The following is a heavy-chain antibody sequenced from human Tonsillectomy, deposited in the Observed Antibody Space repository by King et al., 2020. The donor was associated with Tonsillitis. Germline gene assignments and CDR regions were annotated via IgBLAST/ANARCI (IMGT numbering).Heavy chain of an antibody. CDR1: GFPFSSFS. CDR3: ARGSGPAAIIYDYLDV. J-gene: IGHJ6*03. CDR2: ISSSSSSSSDI. Sequence: VQLVESGGGLVKPGGSLRLSCAASGFPFSSFSMNWVRQAPGKGLELVSFISSSSSSSSDIYYADSVRGRFTVSRDSAKSSLYLQMNSLRGEDTAVYYCARGSGPAAIIYDYLDVWGKGTTVTVSS. V-gene: IGHV3-21*01. D-gene: IGHD2-2*02.